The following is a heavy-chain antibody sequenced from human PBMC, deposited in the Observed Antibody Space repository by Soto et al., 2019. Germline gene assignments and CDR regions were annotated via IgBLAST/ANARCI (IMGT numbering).Heavy chain of an antibody. CDR3: ARHGSDKTFDI. D-gene: IGHD2-15*01. CDR2: LYPGDSDT. Sequence: PLEALNISFTGSGYILTRYSIPWVRQMPGKGLEWMWSLYPGDSDTRYSPSFQGQVTISADKSVRTANLQWSSLKPSDTDMYFCARHGSDKTFDIWGQGTMV. J-gene: IGHJ3*02. V-gene: IGHV5-51*01. CDR1: GYILTRYS.